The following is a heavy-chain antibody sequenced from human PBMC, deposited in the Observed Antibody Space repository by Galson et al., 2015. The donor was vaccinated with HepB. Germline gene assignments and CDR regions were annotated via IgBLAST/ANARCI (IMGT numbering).Heavy chain of an antibody. Sequence: SLRLSCAASGFTFSSFDMHWVRQAPGKGLEWVAVISYDGSNKYYSDSVKGRFTISRDNSKSTLYLQVNSLRAEDTAVYYCARDRGYGDYLDYWGQGALVTVSS. V-gene: IGHV3-30*04. CDR3: ARDRGYGDYLDY. J-gene: IGHJ4*02. D-gene: IGHD4-17*01. CDR2: ISYDGSNK. CDR1: GFTFSSFD.